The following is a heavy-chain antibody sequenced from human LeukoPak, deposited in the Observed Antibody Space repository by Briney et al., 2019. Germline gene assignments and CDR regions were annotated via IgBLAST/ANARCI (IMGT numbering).Heavy chain of an antibody. V-gene: IGHV4-59*01. CDR3: ARGVPGSSWYDY. J-gene: IGHJ4*02. Sequence: SEALSLTCTVSGGSISSYYWSWIRQPPGKGLEWIGYIYDSGITNYNPSLKSRVTISIDTSKNQFSLELSSVTGADTAGYYCARGVPGSSWYDYWGQGTLVTVSS. CDR1: GGSISSYY. D-gene: IGHD6-13*01. CDR2: IYDSGIT.